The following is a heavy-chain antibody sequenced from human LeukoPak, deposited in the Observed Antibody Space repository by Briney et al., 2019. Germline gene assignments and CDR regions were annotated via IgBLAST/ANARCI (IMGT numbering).Heavy chain of an antibody. CDR1: GYTFSGYL. CDR3: ARDGTSYYYDSSGYSHYYSYYTDV. J-gene: IGHJ6*03. CDR2: INTDYGGT. Sequence: ASVKVSCKASGYTFSGYLINWVRQAPGQGLEWVGRINTDYGGTNYAQKFQGRVTMTRDKSDTTAYMELSRLRSNDTAVYFCARDGTSYYYDSSGYSHYYSYYTDVWGKGTTITVSS. V-gene: IGHV1-2*06. D-gene: IGHD3-22*01.